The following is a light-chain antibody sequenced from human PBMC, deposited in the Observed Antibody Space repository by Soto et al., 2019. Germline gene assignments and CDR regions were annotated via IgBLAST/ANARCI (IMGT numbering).Light chain of an antibody. CDR3: QQYGTLIT. CDR1: QSVGNTY. J-gene: IGKJ5*01. Sequence: EIVLTQSPGTLSLSPGERATLSCRASQSVGNTYLAWYQQKPGQAPSLLIYDASSRATDIPVRFSGSGSGTDFTLAISRLEHEDFAVYYCQQYGTLITFGQGTRLEIK. CDR2: DAS. V-gene: IGKV3-20*01.